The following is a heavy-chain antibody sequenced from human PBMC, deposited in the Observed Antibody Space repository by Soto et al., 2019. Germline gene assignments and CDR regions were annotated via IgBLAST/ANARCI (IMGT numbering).Heavy chain of an antibody. CDR2: IYYTGGT. Sequence: SETLSLTCTVSGGSITSYYWNWIRQPPGKGLEWIGYIYYTGGTIYNPSLQGRVTMSVDTSKNQFSVKLSTVTAADTAVYYCARSHSGQTPYFDYWGQGILVTVSS. J-gene: IGHJ4*02. CDR1: GGSITSYY. D-gene: IGHD5-12*01. V-gene: IGHV4-59*01. CDR3: ARSHSGQTPYFDY.